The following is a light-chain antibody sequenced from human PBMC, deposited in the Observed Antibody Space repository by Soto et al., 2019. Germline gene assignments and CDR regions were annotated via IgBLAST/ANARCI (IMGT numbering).Light chain of an antibody. CDR1: QGITNR. V-gene: IGKV1D-16*01. CDR2: EAS. CDR3: QHYNSYSEA. Sequence: DIQMSQSPSSVSASVGDRVTITCRASQGITNRLAWYQQKPGKAPKLLIYEASSLQSGVPSRISGSGSGTDFTLTISSLQPEDFATYYCQHYNSYSEAFGQGTKVDIK. J-gene: IGKJ1*01.